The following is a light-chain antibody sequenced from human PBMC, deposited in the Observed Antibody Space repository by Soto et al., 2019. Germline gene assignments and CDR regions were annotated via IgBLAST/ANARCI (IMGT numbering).Light chain of an antibody. CDR3: QQRSNWPPALS. Sequence: EIVLTQSPASLSLSPGERTTLSCWSSQNISRYLIWYQQKPGQSPRLLMYDVSNRATGIPARFSGSGSGTDFTLTISSLEPEDLAVYYCQQRSNWPPALSFGGGTKV. V-gene: IGKV3-11*01. CDR1: QNISRY. CDR2: DVS. J-gene: IGKJ4*01.